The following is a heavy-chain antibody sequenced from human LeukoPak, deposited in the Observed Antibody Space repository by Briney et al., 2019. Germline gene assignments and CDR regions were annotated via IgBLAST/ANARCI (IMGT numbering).Heavy chain of an antibody. CDR1: GFTFSSYS. CDR3: ARGTGDGRHAFDI. V-gene: IGHV3-48*01. J-gene: IGHJ3*02. D-gene: IGHD7-27*01. Sequence: PGGSLRLSCAASGFTFSSYSMNWVRQAPGKGLEWVSYISSSSSTIYYADPVKGRFTISRDNAKNSLYLQMNSLRAEDTAVYFCARGTGDGRHAFDIWGQGTMVTVSS. CDR2: ISSSSSTI.